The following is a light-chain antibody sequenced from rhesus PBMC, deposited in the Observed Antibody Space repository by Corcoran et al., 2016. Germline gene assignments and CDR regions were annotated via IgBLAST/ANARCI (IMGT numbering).Light chain of an antibody. V-gene: IGKV1-69*01. CDR1: QGLSNW. CDR3: QQHDNSPRT. J-gene: IGKJ1*01. CDR2: RAS. Sequence: DIQMTQSPSSLSASVGDRVTITCRASQGLSNWLAWYHQKPGKAPKVLIYRASNLETGVPSRFSGSGSGTDFTLTISSLQPEDIATYYCQQHDNSPRTFGQGTKVEIK.